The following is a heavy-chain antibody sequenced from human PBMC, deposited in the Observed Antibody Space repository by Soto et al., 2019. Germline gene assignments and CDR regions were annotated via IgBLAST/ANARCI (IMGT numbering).Heavy chain of an antibody. V-gene: IGHV4-34*01. D-gene: IGHD2-2*01. CDR3: ARFRRGPAALFDKN. CDR1: GGPFSGFY. J-gene: IGHJ4*02. CDR2: IDQSGTT. Sequence: PSETLSLTCAGYGGPFSGFYWSWIRQPPGKELEWIGEIDQSGTTNYNPSLKSRVTMSVDTSKNQFSLNLRSVTAADTATYYCARFRRGPAALFDKNWGQGTQVTVSS.